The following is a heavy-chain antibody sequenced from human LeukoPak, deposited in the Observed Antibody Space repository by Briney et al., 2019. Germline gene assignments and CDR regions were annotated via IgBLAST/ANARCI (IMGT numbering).Heavy chain of an antibody. CDR3: TKDFLIDPL. CDR1: GFSFSSSG. J-gene: IGHJ4*02. D-gene: IGHD2/OR15-2a*01. V-gene: IGHV3-48*01. CDR2: IGTDTRTT. Sequence: GGSLRLSCAASGFSFSSSGMNWVRQAPGKGLEWVAFIGTDTRTTHYGDSVKGRFIISRDNAKDSLYLQMDSLRAEDTALYYCTKDFLIDPLWGQGTLVTVSS.